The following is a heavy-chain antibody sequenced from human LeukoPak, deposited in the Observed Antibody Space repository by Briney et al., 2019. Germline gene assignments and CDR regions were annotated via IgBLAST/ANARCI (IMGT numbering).Heavy chain of an antibody. V-gene: IGHV4-39*02. CDR1: GGSISSSSYY. D-gene: IGHD1-1*01. CDR3: ARLLERWLLPSRVDY. Sequence: PSETLSLTCTVSGGSISSSSYYWGWIRQPPGKGLGWIGRFYYSGSTYYNPSLKSRVAISVDTSKHHFSLKLSSVTAADTAVYYCARLLERWLLPSRVDYWGQGTLVTVSS. CDR2: FYYSGST. J-gene: IGHJ4*02.